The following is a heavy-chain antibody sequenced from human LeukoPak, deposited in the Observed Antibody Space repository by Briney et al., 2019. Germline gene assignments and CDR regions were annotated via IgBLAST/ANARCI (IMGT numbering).Heavy chain of an antibody. Sequence: SETLSLTCTVSDDSISGYYWSWIRQPAGKGLEWIGRIYTSGSTKYNPSFQGRVTMSLDTSKNQFSLRLSSVTAADTAIYYCAKYKFGSDYFSNWGQGTLVTVSS. V-gene: IGHV4-4*07. CDR1: DDSISGYY. D-gene: IGHD2/OR15-2a*01. CDR2: IYTSGST. J-gene: IGHJ4*02. CDR3: AKYKFGSDYFSN.